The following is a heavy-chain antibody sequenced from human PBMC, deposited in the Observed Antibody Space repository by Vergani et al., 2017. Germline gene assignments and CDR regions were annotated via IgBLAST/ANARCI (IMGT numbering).Heavy chain of an antibody. V-gene: IGHV3-21*01. D-gene: IGHD6-25*01. CDR2: ISSSSSYI. CDR1: GFTFSSYS. J-gene: IGHJ4*02. CDR3: VRGGGGSGRGGF. Sequence: EVQLVESGGGLVKRGGSLRLSCAASGFTFSSYSMNWVRQAPGKGLEWVSSISSSSSYIHYSDSLKGRFTISRDNAKSSLYLQMNSLRAEDTAVYYCVRGGGGSGRGGFWGQGTLVTVSS.